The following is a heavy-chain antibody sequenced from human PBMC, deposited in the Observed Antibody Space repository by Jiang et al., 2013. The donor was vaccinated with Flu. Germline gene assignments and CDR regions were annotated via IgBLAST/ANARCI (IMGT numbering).Heavy chain of an antibody. V-gene: IGHV4-39*01. J-gene: IGHJ4*02. CDR3: ARGGAVAGPGVDY. CDR2: IYYSGST. D-gene: IGHD6-19*01. CDR1: GGSISSSSYY. Sequence: PSETLSLTCTVSGGSISSSSYYWGWIRQPPGKGLEWIGSIYYSGSTYYNPSLKSRVTISVDTSKNQFSLKLSSVTAADTAVYYCARGGAVAGPGVDYWGQGTLVTVSS.